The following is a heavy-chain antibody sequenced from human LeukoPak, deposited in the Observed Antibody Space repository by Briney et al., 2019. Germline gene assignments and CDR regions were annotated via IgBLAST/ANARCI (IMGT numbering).Heavy chain of an antibody. CDR1: GGSISSSSYY. CDR3: ARGPSSSWSPLYGMDV. CDR2: IYYSGST. D-gene: IGHD6-13*01. J-gene: IGHJ6*02. V-gene: IGHV4-39*07. Sequence: KSSETLSLTCTVSGGSISSSSYYWGWIRQPPGKGLEWIGSIYYSGSTYYNPSLKSRVTISVDTSKNQFSLKLSSVTAADTAVYYCARGPSSSWSPLYGMDVWGQGTTVTVSS.